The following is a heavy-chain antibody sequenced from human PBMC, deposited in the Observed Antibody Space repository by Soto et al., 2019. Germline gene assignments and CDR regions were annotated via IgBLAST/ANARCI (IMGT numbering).Heavy chain of an antibody. D-gene: IGHD1-26*01. Sequence: QVQLQESGPGLVKPSETLSLTCTVSGGSISSYYWSWIRQPPGKGLEWIGYIYYSGSTNYNPSLKIRVTISVDTSKNQFSLKLSSVTAADTAVYYCARGWGYYGMDVWGQGTTVTVSS. CDR1: GGSISSYY. CDR3: ARGWGYYGMDV. CDR2: IYYSGST. V-gene: IGHV4-59*01. J-gene: IGHJ6*02.